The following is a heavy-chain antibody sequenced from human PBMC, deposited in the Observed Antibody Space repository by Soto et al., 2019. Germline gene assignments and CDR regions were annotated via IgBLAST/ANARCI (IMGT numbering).Heavy chain of an antibody. CDR1: GYIFNGYG. CDR3: ARGGRGYHTGRGFAGAMDV. J-gene: IGHJ6*02. V-gene: IGHV1-18*04. Sequence: QIQLVQSGGEVKKPGASVNLSCKASGYIFNGYGISWVRQAPGQGLEWMGWISPYNGHTEYSQSLQGRLTVTADTSTTTVYMELRSRRSDDTAVYYWARGGRGYHTGRGFAGAMDVWGQGTTVTVSS. D-gene: IGHD3-3*01. CDR2: ISPYNGHT.